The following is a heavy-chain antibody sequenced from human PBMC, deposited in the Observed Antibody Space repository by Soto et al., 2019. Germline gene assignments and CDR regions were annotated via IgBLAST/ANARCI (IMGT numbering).Heavy chain of an antibody. V-gene: IGHV1-69*12. CDR1: GGTFSSYA. CDR2: IIPIFGTA. CDR3: ARDSNYGDYEGYYYDGMDV. D-gene: IGHD4-17*01. Sequence: QVQLVQSGAEVKKPGSSVKVSCKASGGTFSSYAISWVRQAPGQGLEWMGGIIPIFGTANYAEKFQGRVTITGDESTSPAYMELSSLRSEDTAVYYCARDSNYGDYEGYYYDGMDVWGQGTTVTVSS. J-gene: IGHJ6*02.